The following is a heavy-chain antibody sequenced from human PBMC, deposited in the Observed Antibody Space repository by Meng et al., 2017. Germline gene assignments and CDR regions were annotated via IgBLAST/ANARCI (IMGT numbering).Heavy chain of an antibody. J-gene: IGHJ5*02. Sequence: SVKVSCKASGGTFSSYAISWVRQAPGQGLEWMGGIIPIFGTANYAQKFQGRVTITADKSTSTAYMELSSLRSEDTAVYYCAVVYYDFWSGYYKERWFDPWGQGTLVTVSS. V-gene: IGHV1-69*06. D-gene: IGHD3-3*01. CDR2: IIPIFGTA. CDR1: GGTFSSYA. CDR3: AVVYYDFWSGYYKERWFDP.